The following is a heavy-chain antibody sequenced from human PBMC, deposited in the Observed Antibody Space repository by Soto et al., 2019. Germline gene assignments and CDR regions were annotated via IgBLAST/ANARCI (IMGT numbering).Heavy chain of an antibody. CDR2: IFYSGAT. CDR1: GGFVSSGSYY. Sequence: SETLSLTCAVYGGFVSSGSYYWSWIRQPPGKGLEWIGYIFYSGATDYSPSLENRVTISIDTSKSQFSLNLRSVTTADTAVYFCASHPNWDEFSFDYWGQGVLVTVSS. J-gene: IGHJ4*02. D-gene: IGHD7-27*01. CDR3: ASHPNWDEFSFDY. V-gene: IGHV4-61*01.